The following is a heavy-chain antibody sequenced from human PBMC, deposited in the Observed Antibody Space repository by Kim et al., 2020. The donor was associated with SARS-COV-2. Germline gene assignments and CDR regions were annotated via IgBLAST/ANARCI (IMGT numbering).Heavy chain of an antibody. CDR3: TRDRIAYCGGDCYSLMYYFDY. CDR2: IRSKAYGGTT. V-gene: IGHV3-49*03. J-gene: IGHJ4*02. Sequence: GGSLRLSCTASGFTFGDYAMSWFRQAPGKGLEWVGFIRSKAYGGTTEYAASVKGRFTISRDDSKSIAYLQMNSLKTEDTAVYYCTRDRIAYCGGDCYSLMYYFDYWGQGTLVTVYS. CDR1: GFTFGDYA. D-gene: IGHD2-21*02.